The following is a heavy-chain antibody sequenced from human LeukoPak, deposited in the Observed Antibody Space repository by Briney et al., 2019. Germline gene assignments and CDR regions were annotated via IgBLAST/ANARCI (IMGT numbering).Heavy chain of an antibody. CDR3: ASGIAAAGVHFDY. J-gene: IGHJ4*02. D-gene: IGHD6-13*01. CDR2: INSDGSSS. V-gene: IGHV3-74*01. Sequence: GGSLRLSCAASGFTFSSYWMHWVRQAPGKGLVWVSRINSDGSSSSYADSVKGRFPISRDNAKNTLYLQMNSLRAEDTAVYYCASGIAAAGVHFDYWGQGTLVTVSS. CDR1: GFTFSSYW.